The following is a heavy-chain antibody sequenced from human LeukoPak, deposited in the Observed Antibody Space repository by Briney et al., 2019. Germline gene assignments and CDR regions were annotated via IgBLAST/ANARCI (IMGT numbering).Heavy chain of an antibody. J-gene: IGHJ6*03. V-gene: IGHV4-38-2*02. CDR2: IYHSGST. CDR3: ARGYSNYVRFGYYYYYMDV. Sequence: PSETLSLTCTVSGYSISSGYYWGWIRQPPGKGLEWIGSIYHSGSTYYNPSLKSRVTISVDTSRNQFSLKLSSVTAADTAVYYCARGYSNYVRFGYYYYYMDVWGKGTTVTVSS. CDR1: GYSISSGYY. D-gene: IGHD4-11*01.